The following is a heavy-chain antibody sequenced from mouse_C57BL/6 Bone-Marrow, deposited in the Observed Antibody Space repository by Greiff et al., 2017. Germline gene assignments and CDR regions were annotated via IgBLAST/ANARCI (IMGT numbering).Heavy chain of an antibody. Sequence: EVKVVESGGGLVKPGGSLKLSCAASGFTFSSYAMSWVRQTPEKRLEWVATISDGGSYTYYPDNVQGRFTISRDNAKNNLYLQMSHLTSEDTAMYHCARDGPFYYGSSPCAYWGQGTLVTVSA. CDR3: ARDGPFYYGSSPCAY. CDR1: GFTFSSYA. CDR2: ISDGGSYT. D-gene: IGHD1-1*01. V-gene: IGHV5-4*01. J-gene: IGHJ3*01.